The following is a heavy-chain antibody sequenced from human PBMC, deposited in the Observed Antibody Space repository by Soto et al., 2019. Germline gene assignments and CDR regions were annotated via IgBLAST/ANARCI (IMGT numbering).Heavy chain of an antibody. CDR2: IYYSGST. Sequence: SETLSLTCTVSGFSISSSSYYWGWIRQPPGKGLEWIGSIYYSGSTYYNPSLKSRVTISVDTSKNQFSLKLSSVTAADTAVYYCSRQKYDFWSGYIVPNYYYGMDVWGQGPTVTVSS. J-gene: IGHJ6*02. CDR1: GFSISSSSYY. V-gene: IGHV4-39*01. CDR3: SRQKYDFWSGYIVPNYYYGMDV. D-gene: IGHD3-3*01.